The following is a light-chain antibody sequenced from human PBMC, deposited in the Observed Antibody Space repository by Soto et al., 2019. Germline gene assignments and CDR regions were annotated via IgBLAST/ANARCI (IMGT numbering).Light chain of an antibody. Sequence: EIVLTQSPGTLSLSPGERATVSCRASQSVSISYLAWYQHKPGQAPRLLISGASNRAAGIPDRFSGSGSGTDFTLTISRLEPEDFAVYYCQQYDNSFTFGGGTKVDIK. CDR2: GAS. V-gene: IGKV3-20*01. CDR3: QQYDNSFT. J-gene: IGKJ4*01. CDR1: QSVSISY.